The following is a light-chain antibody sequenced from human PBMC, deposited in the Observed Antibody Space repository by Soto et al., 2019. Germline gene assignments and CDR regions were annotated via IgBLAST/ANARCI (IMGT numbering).Light chain of an antibody. CDR3: CSYARSSTYV. J-gene: IGLJ1*01. V-gene: IGLV2-23*01. CDR1: SGDVGSYNL. CDR2: EGS. Sequence: QSALTQPASVSGSPGQSITISCTGTSGDVGSYNLVSWYQQHPGKAPKLMIYEGSKRPSGVSNSFSGSKSGSTASLTISGLQAEDEADYYCCSYARSSTYVFGSGTKLTVL.